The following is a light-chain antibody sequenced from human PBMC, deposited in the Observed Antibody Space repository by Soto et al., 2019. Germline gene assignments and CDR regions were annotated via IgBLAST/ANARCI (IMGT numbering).Light chain of an antibody. CDR2: GVS. J-gene: IGLJ1*01. Sequence: QSVLTQPASVSGSPGQSITISCIGTSSDVGGYNYVSWYQLHPGKAPKLMIFGVSNRPSGVSNRFSGSKSGNTASLTISGLQAEDEADYYCCSYAGSYTYVFGTGTKVTVL. CDR1: SSDVGGYNY. V-gene: IGLV2-14*01. CDR3: CSYAGSYTYV.